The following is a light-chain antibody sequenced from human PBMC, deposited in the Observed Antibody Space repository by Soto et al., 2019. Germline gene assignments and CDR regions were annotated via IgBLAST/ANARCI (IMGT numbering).Light chain of an antibody. CDR3: QQYGSSPLT. J-gene: IGKJ4*01. CDR1: QSVSNRQ. Sequence: EIVLTQSPGTLSLSPGERATLSCRASQSVSNRQLAWYQQKPGQAPRLLMYGASTRATGIPDRFSGSGSGTDFTLTISRLEPEDFAVYYCQQYGSSPLTFGGGAKVEIK. CDR2: GAS. V-gene: IGKV3-20*01.